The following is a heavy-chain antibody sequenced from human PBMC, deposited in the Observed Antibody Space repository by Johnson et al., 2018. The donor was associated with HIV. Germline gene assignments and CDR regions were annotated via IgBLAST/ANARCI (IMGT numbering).Heavy chain of an antibody. D-gene: IGHD6-13*01. CDR2: ISYDGNNK. CDR1: GFTFSAYG. Sequence: QVQLVESGGGVVQPGRSLRLSCAASGFTFSAYGIHWVRQAPGKGLEWVTFISYDGNNKYYVDSVKGRFTISRDHAKNSLYLQMNSLRAEDTAVYYCARDRLAAADPDAFDIWGQGTMVTVSS. V-gene: IGHV3-30*03. CDR3: ARDRLAAADPDAFDI. J-gene: IGHJ3*02.